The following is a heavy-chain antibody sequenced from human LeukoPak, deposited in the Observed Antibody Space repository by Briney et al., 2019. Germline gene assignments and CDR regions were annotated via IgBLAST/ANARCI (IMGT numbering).Heavy chain of an antibody. V-gene: IGHV3-21*01. CDR2: ISSSSSYI. Sequence: KAGGSLRLSCAASGFTFRSYSMNWVRQAPGKGLEWVSSISSSSSYIYYADSVRGRFTISRDNAKNSLYLQMNSLRAEDTAVYSCARGADGVSSNSRGWFDPWGQGTLVTVSS. D-gene: IGHD2-15*01. CDR1: GFTFRSYS. CDR3: ARGADGVSSNSRGWFDP. J-gene: IGHJ5*02.